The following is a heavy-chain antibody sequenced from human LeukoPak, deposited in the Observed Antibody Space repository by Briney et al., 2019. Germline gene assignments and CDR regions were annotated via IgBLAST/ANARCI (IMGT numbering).Heavy chain of an antibody. D-gene: IGHD2-8*01. CDR3: ARESNPIYCTNGVCPIDS. V-gene: IGHV1-69*04. J-gene: IGHJ4*02. CDR2: IIPILGIP. CDR1: GGTFSSFA. Sequence: SVKVSCKASGGTFSSFAVSWVRQAPGHGLEWMGRIIPILGIPNYAHKFQGSVTLTADESTNTVYMELSSLRSEDTAVYYCARESNPIYCTNGVCPIDSWGQGTLVIVSS.